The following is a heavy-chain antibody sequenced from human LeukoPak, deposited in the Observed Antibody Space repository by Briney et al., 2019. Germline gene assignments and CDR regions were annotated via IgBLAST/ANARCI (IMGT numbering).Heavy chain of an antibody. CDR1: RGTFSSYA. CDR3: ARGSGFRGYSYGSLDY. J-gene: IGHJ4*02. CDR2: IIPIFGTA. Sequence: SVKVSCTASRGTFSSYAISWVRQAPGQGLEWMGGIIPIFGTANYAQKFQGRVTITADESTSTAYMELSRLRSDDTAVYYCARGSGFRGYSYGSLDYWGQGTLVTVSS. D-gene: IGHD5-18*01. V-gene: IGHV1-69*13.